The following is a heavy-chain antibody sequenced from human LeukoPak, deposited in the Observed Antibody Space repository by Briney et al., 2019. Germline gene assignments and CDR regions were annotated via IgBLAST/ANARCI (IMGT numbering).Heavy chain of an antibody. Sequence: PGGSLRLSCAASGFTFSSYSMNWVRQAPGKGLEWVSSISSSSSYIYYADSVKGRFTISRDNSRNTLYLQMNSLRPEDTAVYYCAKAMWVAATSSWFCLDYWGQGTLVTVSS. CDR2: ISSSSSYI. D-gene: IGHD3-10*01. CDR3: AKAMWVAATSSWFCLDY. V-gene: IGHV3-21*01. CDR1: GFTFSSYS. J-gene: IGHJ4*02.